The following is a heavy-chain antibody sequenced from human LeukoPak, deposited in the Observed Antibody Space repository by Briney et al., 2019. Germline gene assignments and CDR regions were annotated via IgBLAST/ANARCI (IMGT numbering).Heavy chain of an antibody. CDR2: IYPGDSDT. Sequence: GESLKISCQGSGSRFTSYWIGWVRQLPGKGLEWMGIIYPGDSDTRYSPSFQGQVTISADKSISTAYLQWSSLKASDTAMYYCARSPLHYYDSSGYRGYYYYGMDVWGQGTTVTVSS. CDR1: GSRFTSYW. CDR3: ARSPLHYYDSSGYRGYYYYGMDV. D-gene: IGHD3-22*01. J-gene: IGHJ6*02. V-gene: IGHV5-51*01.